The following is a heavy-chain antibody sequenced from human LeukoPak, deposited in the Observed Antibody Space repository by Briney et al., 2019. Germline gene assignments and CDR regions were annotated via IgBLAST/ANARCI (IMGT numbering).Heavy chain of an antibody. CDR2: ISGSGGST. D-gene: IGHD3-3*01. Sequence: GGSLRLSCAASGFTFSSYAMSWVRQAPGKGLEWVSAISGSGGSTYYADSVKGRFTISRDNSKNTLYLQMNSLRAEDTAVYYCARDRLPYDFWSGYPGYYYYYYMDVWGKGTTVTVSS. V-gene: IGHV3-23*01. J-gene: IGHJ6*03. CDR1: GFTFSSYA. CDR3: ARDRLPYDFWSGYPGYYYYYYMDV.